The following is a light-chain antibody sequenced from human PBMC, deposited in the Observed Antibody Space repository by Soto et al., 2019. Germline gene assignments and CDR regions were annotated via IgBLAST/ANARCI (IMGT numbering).Light chain of an antibody. V-gene: IGKV1-9*01. CDR2: VTS. CDR3: QQLDSYPL. J-gene: IGKJ3*01. CDR1: QGISNY. Sequence: DIQLTQSPSFLSASVGDRVTITCRASQGISNYLAWYQQKPGKAPKLLIYVTSTLQTGVPSRFSGSGSGTVFTLTITSVQPEDFATYYCQQLDSYPLFGPGTKVDIK.